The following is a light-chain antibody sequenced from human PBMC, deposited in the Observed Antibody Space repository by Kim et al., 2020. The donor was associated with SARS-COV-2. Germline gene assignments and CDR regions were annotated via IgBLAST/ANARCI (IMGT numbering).Light chain of an antibody. CDR3: QSYNRSSVV. V-gene: IGLV6-57*03. CDR1: GGSIDDNY. Sequence: GKTLTIPCPRSGGSIDDNYVQWYQQRPGGVPTTVIYEDDQRPSGVSDRFSGSIDNSSNSASLTISGLRTEDEADYYCQSYNRSSVVFGGGTQLTVL. J-gene: IGLJ2*01. CDR2: EDD.